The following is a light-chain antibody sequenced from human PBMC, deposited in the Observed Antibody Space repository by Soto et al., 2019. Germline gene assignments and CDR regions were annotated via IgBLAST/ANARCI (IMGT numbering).Light chain of an antibody. Sequence: EIVLTQSPGTLSLSPGDRATLSCRASQSVSSNFLAWYQQKHGQAPRLLIYGASIRATGIPDRFSGSGSGTEFTLTIRRLEPEDFAMYFCHQYGSSPRTFGQGTKVEIK. CDR1: QSVSSNF. J-gene: IGKJ1*01. CDR3: HQYGSSPRT. V-gene: IGKV3-20*01. CDR2: GAS.